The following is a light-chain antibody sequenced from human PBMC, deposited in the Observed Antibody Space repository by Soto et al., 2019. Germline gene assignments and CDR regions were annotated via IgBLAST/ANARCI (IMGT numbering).Light chain of an antibody. J-gene: IGKJ2*01. CDR2: DAS. Sequence: DIQMTQSPSTLSASVGDRVTITCRASQSISRGLAWYQQKPGKAPNLLIYDASTLESGVPSRFSGSGSGTQFPLTISSLQPDDFATYYCQQYGDNSYTFGQGTKREIK. CDR1: QSISRG. CDR3: QQYGDNSYT. V-gene: IGKV1-5*01.